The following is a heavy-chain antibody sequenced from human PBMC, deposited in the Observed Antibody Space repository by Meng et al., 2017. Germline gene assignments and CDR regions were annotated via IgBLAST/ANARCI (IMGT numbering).Heavy chain of an antibody. D-gene: IGHD4-17*01. CDR1: GGTFSGFN. CDR2: INHSGST. Sequence: VHSHHRGGARFMPPGPLSATLVDYGGTFSGFNGSGIRQPPGKGLEWIGEINHSGSTNYNPSLKSRVTISVDTSKNQFSLKLSSVTAADTAVYYCARGSMFGATVTKIDYWGQGTLVTVSS. V-gene: IGHV4-34*01. CDR3: ARGSMFGATVTKIDY. J-gene: IGHJ4*02.